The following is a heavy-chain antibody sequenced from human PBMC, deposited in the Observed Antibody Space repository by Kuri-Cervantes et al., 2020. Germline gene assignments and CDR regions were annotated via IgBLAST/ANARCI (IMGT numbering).Heavy chain of an antibody. D-gene: IGHD4-17*01. CDR3: ARDGGDYGRMGFDY. V-gene: IGHV4-38-2*02. CDR2: IYHSGST. Sequence: SETLSLTCAVSGYSISSDYYWGWIRQPPGKGLQWIGSIYHSGSTYYNPSLKSRVTISVDTSKNQFSLKLSSVTAADTAVYYCARDGGDYGRMGFDYWGQGTLVTVSS. CDR1: GYSISSDYY. J-gene: IGHJ4*02.